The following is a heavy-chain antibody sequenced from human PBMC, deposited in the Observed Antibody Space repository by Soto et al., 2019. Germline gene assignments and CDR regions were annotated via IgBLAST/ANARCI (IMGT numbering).Heavy chain of an antibody. CDR2: INPSGDHT. D-gene: IGHD4-17*01. J-gene: IGHJ4*02. V-gene: IGHV1-46*01. CDR3: ARTLYGDIVDY. Sequence: ASVKVSCKASGYTFSSYYLQWVRQAPGQGLEWMGIINPSGDHTSYEEKFHGRITMTSDTSTSTVYMELSSLRSEDTAVYYCARTLYGDIVDYCGQGTLVPVSS. CDR1: GYTFSSYY.